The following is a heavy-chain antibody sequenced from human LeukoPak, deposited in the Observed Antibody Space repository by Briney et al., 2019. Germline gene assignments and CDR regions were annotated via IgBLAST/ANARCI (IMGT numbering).Heavy chain of an antibody. CDR2: INHSGST. CDR1: GGSFSAYY. Sequence: SETLSLTCAVYGGSFSAYYWSWIRQPPGKGLEWIGEINHSGSTNYNPSLKSRVTISVDTPSNQFSLRLRSVTAADTAVYYCARGQRITMTDWGQGTLVTVSS. CDR3: ARGQRITMTD. J-gene: IGHJ4*02. D-gene: IGHD3-22*01. V-gene: IGHV4-34*01.